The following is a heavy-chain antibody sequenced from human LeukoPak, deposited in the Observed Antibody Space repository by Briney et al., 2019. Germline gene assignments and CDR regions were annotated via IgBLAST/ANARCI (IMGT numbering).Heavy chain of an antibody. J-gene: IGHJ4*02. V-gene: IGHV3-30*18. Sequence: PGRSLRLSCAASGFTFSSYGMHWVRQAPGKGLEWVAVISYDGSNKYYADSVKGRFTISRDNSKNTLYLQMNSLRAADTAVYYCGKDGARGGGYWGQGTLVTVSS. CDR1: GFTFSSYG. CDR3: GKDGARGGGY. D-gene: IGHD3-10*01. CDR2: ISYDGSNK.